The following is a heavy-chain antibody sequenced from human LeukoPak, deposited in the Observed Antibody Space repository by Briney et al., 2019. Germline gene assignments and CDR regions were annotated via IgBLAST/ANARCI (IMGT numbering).Heavy chain of an antibody. Sequence: GGSLRLSCAASGFTFGSFAMSWVRQAPGKGLEWISVISASGGSTYYADSVKGRFTISRDNSKNTLYLQMNSLRAEDTAVYYCAKRRGHSGFDPWGQGTLVTVSS. D-gene: IGHD1-26*01. V-gene: IGHV3-23*01. CDR1: GFTFGSFA. CDR2: ISASGGST. J-gene: IGHJ5*02. CDR3: AKRRGHSGFDP.